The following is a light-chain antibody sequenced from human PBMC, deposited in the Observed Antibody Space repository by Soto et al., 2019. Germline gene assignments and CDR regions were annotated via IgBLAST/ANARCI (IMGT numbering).Light chain of an antibody. Sequence: EIVLTQSPGTLSLSPGERATLSCRASQSVSSSYLAWYQQKPGQAPRLLIYGASSRATGIPDRFSGSGSGKDFTLTISRLEPEDCAVYYCQQYGSSPLFTFGPGAKVDIK. V-gene: IGKV3-20*01. J-gene: IGKJ3*01. CDR2: GAS. CDR1: QSVSSSY. CDR3: QQYGSSPLFT.